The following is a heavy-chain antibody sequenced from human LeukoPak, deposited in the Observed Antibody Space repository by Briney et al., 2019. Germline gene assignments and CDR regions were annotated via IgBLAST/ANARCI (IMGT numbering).Heavy chain of an antibody. D-gene: IGHD6-13*01. CDR1: GITFSSYG. Sequence: PGGSLRLSCAASGITFSSYGMSWVRQAPGKGLEWVSGISNSGGSTYYGDSVKGRFTISRDNAKNSLYLQMNSLRVEDTAVYYCARPHSSSWDNWFDPWGQGTLVTVSS. CDR2: ISNSGGST. V-gene: IGHV3-23*01. CDR3: ARPHSSSWDNWFDP. J-gene: IGHJ5*02.